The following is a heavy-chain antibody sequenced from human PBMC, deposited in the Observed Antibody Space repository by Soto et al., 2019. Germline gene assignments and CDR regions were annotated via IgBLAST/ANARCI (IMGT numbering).Heavy chain of an antibody. CDR2: IRSKTNSYAT. CDR1: GFTVSGSA. V-gene: IGHV3-73*01. D-gene: IGHD3-16*02. J-gene: IGHJ3*02. CDR3: TSHLVELSFPRAFDI. Sequence: EVQLVESGGGLVQPGGSLKLSCAASGFTVSGSAVHWVRQASGKGLEWVGRIRSKTNSYATAYAASVKGRFTISRDDSKHTAYLQMNSLKTEDTAVYYCTSHLVELSFPRAFDIWGQGTMVTVSS.